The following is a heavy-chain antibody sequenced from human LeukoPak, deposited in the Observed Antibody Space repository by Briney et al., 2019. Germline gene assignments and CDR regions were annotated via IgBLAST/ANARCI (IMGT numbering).Heavy chain of an antibody. CDR1: GFTFSSYA. D-gene: IGHD6-19*01. J-gene: IGHJ4*02. CDR2: ISGSGENT. CDR3: AQDRFVSSGRDDY. Sequence: GGSLRLSCAASGFTFSSYAMSWVRQVPGKGLEWVSGISGSGENTYYVDSVKGRFTISRDNPKNTLYLQMTNLRVEDTAVYFCAQDRFVSSGRDDYWGQGTLVTVSS. V-gene: IGHV3-23*01.